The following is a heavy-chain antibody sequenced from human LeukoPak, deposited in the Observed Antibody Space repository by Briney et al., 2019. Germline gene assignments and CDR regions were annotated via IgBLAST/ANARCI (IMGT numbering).Heavy chain of an antibody. Sequence: GGSLRLSCAASGFTFSGSAMHWFRQASGKGLEWVGRIRSKANNYATAYAASVKGRFTISRDDSKNTAYLQMSNLKTEDTAVYYCTRSSVDYWGQGTLVTVSS. CDR3: TRSSVDY. CDR1: GFTFSGSA. J-gene: IGHJ4*02. CDR2: IRSKANNYAT. V-gene: IGHV3-73*01.